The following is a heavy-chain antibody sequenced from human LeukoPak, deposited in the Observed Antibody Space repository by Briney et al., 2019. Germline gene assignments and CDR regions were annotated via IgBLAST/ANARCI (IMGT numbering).Heavy chain of an antibody. V-gene: IGHV4-39*07. D-gene: IGHD6-19*01. CDR1: GGSISSSSYY. J-gene: IGHJ4*02. CDR3: ARGVDSSGWYGGGNY. Sequence: TSSETLSLTCTVSGGSISSSSYYWGWIRQPPGKGLEWIGSIYYSGSTYYNPSLKSRVTISVDTSKNQFSLKPSSVTAADTAVYYCARGVDSSGWYGGGNYWGQGTLVTVSS. CDR2: IYYSGST.